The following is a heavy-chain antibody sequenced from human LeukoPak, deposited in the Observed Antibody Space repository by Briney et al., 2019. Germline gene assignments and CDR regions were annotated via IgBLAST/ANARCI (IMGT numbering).Heavy chain of an antibody. CDR3: ARVVIDGRGWYHLDY. CDR1: GYTFTSYY. J-gene: IGHJ4*02. D-gene: IGHD6-19*01. CDR2: INPSGGST. Sequence: ASVKVSCKASGYTFTSYYMHWVRQAPGQGLEWMGIINPSGGSTSYAQKFQGRVTMTRDTSTSTVYMELSSLRSEDTAVYYCARVVIDGRGWYHLDYWGQGTLVTVSS. V-gene: IGHV1-46*01.